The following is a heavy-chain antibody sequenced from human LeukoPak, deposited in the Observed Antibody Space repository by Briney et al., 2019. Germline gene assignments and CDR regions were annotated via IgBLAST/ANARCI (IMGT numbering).Heavy chain of an antibody. J-gene: IGHJ3*02. CDR2: IYYSGST. D-gene: IGHD3-3*02. V-gene: IGHV4-59*01. CDR1: GGSISSYY. Sequence: SETLSLTCTVSGGSISSYYWSWNRQPPGKGLEWIGYIYYSGSTNYNPSLKSRVTISVDTSKNQFSLKLSSVTAADTAVYYCARGGGIRSAFDIWGQGTMVTVSS. CDR3: ARGGGIRSAFDI.